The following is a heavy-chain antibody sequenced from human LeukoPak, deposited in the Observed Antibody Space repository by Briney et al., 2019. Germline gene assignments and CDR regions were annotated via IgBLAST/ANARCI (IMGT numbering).Heavy chain of an antibody. Sequence: KPSETLSLTCTVSGGSITSNTYYWGWIRQPPGKGLEWIGFIYYTGITYFSPSLKSRVTVSEDTSKNQLSLKLSSVTAADTAVYYCARAGPGYYYYYMDVWGKGTTVTVSS. CDR1: GGSITSNTYY. CDR2: IYYTGIT. D-gene: IGHD1-14*01. CDR3: ARAGPGYYYYYMDV. J-gene: IGHJ6*03. V-gene: IGHV4-39*01.